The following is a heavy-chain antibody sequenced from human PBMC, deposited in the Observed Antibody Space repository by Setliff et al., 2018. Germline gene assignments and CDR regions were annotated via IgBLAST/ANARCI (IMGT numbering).Heavy chain of an antibody. D-gene: IGHD1-1*01. V-gene: IGHV4-59*12. Sequence: SETLSLTCNVSGVSISSYYWSWIRQPPGKGLESIGYIQKSGSTYYNPSLKSRVTMSVDTSKRQFSLKLGSATAADTAVYYCARDMGQPYYFESWGLGTLVTVSS. CDR3: ARDMGQPYYFES. J-gene: IGHJ4*02. CDR2: IQKSGST. CDR1: GVSISSYY.